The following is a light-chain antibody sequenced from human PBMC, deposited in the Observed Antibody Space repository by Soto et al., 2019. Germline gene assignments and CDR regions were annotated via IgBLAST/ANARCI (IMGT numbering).Light chain of an antibody. J-gene: IGKJ4*01. CDR3: QSYDGAPLT. Sequence: DNQMTQSPSSLSASVGDRVAITCRASQGIRSFLAWYQQKPGKVPKLLIYGASTLQSGVPSRFGGSGSGTDFTLTISSLQPEDVATYYCQSYDGAPLTFGGGTKVEIK. CDR2: GAS. V-gene: IGKV1-27*01. CDR1: QGIRSF.